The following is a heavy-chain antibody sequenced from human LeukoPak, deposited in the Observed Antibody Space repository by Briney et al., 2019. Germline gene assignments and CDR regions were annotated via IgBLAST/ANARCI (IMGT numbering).Heavy chain of an antibody. D-gene: IGHD6-13*01. CDR1: GYTFTGYY. CDR3: ARVWYISSPRREFWFDP. Sequence: ASVKASCKASGYTFTGYYMHWVRQAPGQGLEWMGWINPNSGGTDYAQKFQGRVTMTRDTSITTAYMELSRLRSDDTAVYYCARVWYISSPRREFWFDPWGQGTLVTVSS. V-gene: IGHV1-2*02. CDR2: INPNSGGT. J-gene: IGHJ5*02.